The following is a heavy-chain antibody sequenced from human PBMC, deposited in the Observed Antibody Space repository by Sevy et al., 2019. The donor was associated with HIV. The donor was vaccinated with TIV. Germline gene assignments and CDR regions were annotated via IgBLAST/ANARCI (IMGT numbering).Heavy chain of an antibody. CDR2: IYYSGST. J-gene: IGHJ6*02. CDR3: ARDRPSHYSSSSWFGDRGEDYYYGMDV. D-gene: IGHD6-6*01. V-gene: IGHV4-30-4*01. Sequence: SETLSLTCTVSGGSISSGDYYWSWIRQPPGKGLEWIGYIYYSGSTYYNPSLKSRVTISVDTSKNQFSLKLSSVTAADTAVYYCARDRPSHYSSSSWFGDRGEDYYYGMDVWGQGTTVTVSS. CDR1: GGSISSGDYY.